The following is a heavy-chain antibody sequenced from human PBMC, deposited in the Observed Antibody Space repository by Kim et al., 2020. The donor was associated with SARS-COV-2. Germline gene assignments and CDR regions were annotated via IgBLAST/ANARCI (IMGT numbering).Heavy chain of an antibody. J-gene: IGHJ6*02. D-gene: IGHD3-22*01. Sequence: SETLSLTCSVTGGYISSYFWSWIRQPPGKGLEWIGYIHYSGSTNYNPSFKRRVTISVDMSKNQFSLRLSSVNAADTAAYYCARKSGGYDSSGYNYDYYGMDVWGQGTTVTVSS. CDR1: GGYISSYF. CDR3: ARKSGGYDSSGYNYDYYGMDV. V-gene: IGHV4-59*13. CDR2: IHYSGST.